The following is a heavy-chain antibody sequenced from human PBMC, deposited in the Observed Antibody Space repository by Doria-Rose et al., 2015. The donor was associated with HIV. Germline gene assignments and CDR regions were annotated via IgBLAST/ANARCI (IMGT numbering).Heavy chain of an antibody. CDR3: AKERVRVVQAATTLDF. D-gene: IGHD2-2*01. V-gene: IGHV1-3*01. J-gene: IGHJ4*02. CDR2: INVDNGNT. Sequence: QVQLVQSGAEVKKPGASVRVSCKASGYTFTRYAMHWVRQAPGQRPEWMGWINVDNGNTEYSQKFQGRLTITRDSPAYTAYMELSSLTSDDTAVYYCAKERVRVVQAATTLDFWGQGTLVTVSS. CDR1: GYTFTRYA.